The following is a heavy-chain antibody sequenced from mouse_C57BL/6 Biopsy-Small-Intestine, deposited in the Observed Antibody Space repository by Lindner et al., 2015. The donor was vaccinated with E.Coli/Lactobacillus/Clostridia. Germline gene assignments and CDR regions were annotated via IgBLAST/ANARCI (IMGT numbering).Heavy chain of an antibody. Sequence: VQLQESGPELVKPGASVKMSCKASGYIFTGYVMHWVKQKPGQGLEWIGYINPYNDGTKYNEKFEGEATLTSDKSSSTAYMELSSLTSEDSAVYYCARDYYDYDRGDYWGQGTTLTVSP. CDR2: INPYNDGT. CDR3: ARDYYDYDRGDY. V-gene: IGHV1-14*01. CDR1: GYIFTGYV. J-gene: IGHJ2*01. D-gene: IGHD2-4*01.